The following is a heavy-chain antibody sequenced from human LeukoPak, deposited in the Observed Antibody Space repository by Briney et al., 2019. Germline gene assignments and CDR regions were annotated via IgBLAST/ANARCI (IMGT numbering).Heavy chain of an antibody. V-gene: IGHV3-66*01. CDR1: GFTVSDNY. D-gene: IGHD1-26*01. CDR2: IYSGGTT. J-gene: IGHJ4*02. Sequence: GGSLRLSCAASGFTVSDNYMTWVRQAPGRGLEWVSVIYSGGTTYYADSVKGRFTISRDNSKNTLYLQMNSLRAEDTAVYYCAKDLRNSGSYWGLFPFDYWGQGTLVTVSS. CDR3: AKDLRNSGSYWGLFPFDY.